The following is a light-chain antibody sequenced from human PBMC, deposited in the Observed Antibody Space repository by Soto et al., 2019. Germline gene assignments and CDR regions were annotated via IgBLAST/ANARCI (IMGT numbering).Light chain of an antibody. V-gene: IGLV1-44*01. CDR2: SNN. CDR1: SSNIGINT. Sequence: QSVLTQAPSASGTPGQRVTISCSGSSSNIGINTVNWYQQFPGTAPKLLIYSNNQRPSGVPDRFSGSKSGTSASLAISGLQPEDEADYYCSSYTTSNTRQIVFGTGTKVTVL. CDR3: SSYTTSNTRQIV. J-gene: IGLJ1*01.